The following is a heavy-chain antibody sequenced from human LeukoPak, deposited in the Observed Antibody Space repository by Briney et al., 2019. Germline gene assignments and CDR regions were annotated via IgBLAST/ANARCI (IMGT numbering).Heavy chain of an antibody. J-gene: IGHJ4*02. CDR1: GYSISIAYY. CDR2: IFRGGST. Sequence: SETLSLTCAVSGYSISIAYYWGWIRQPPGKGPEWIGRIFRGGSTSYNPSLMSRLTMSMDTSKNQFSLQLTSVTAADTAVYYCARYDSRGSGSTQLEYWGQGILVTISS. CDR3: ARYDSRGSGSTQLEY. V-gene: IGHV4-38-2*01. D-gene: IGHD3-3*01.